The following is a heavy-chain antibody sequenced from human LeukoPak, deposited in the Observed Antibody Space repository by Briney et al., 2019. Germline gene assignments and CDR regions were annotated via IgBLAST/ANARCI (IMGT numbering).Heavy chain of an antibody. D-gene: IGHD3-22*01. CDR2: IYYSGST. CDR3: ASRQFYDSSGYYSDAFDI. Sequence: SETLSLTCTVSGGSISSSSYYWGWIRQPPGKGLEWIGSIYYSGSTYYNPSLKSRVTISVDTSKQQFSMKLSSVTAADTAVYYCASRQFYDSSGYYSDAFDIWGQGTMVTVSS. CDR1: GGSISSSSYY. V-gene: IGHV4-39*01. J-gene: IGHJ3*02.